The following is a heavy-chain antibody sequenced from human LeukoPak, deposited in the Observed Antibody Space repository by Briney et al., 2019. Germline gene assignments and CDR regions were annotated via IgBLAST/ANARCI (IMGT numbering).Heavy chain of an antibody. CDR1: SSSGSFSGYY. J-gene: IGHJ5*02. CDR2: INHRGNT. V-gene: IGHV4-34*01. Sequence: SETLSLTCAVYSSSGSFSGYYWSWIRQSPGKGLEWIGEINHRGNTNYNPSLKSRVFISVDTSKNQFSLKLSSVTAADTAVYYCARGKASYGYGGGNNWFDPWGQGTLVTVSS. D-gene: IGHD5-18*01. CDR3: ARGKASYGYGGGNNWFDP.